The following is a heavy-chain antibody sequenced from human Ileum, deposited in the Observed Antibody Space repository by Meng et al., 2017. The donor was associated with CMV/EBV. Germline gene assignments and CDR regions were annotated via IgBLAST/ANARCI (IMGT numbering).Heavy chain of an antibody. Sequence: SVKVSCKASGYTFTSYYMHWVRQAPGQGLEWMGGIIPILDRPNYAQKFQGRVTITADKSTNTAYMELTSLRSEDTAVYYCARDPTVVTAGFFDYWGQGTLVTVSS. CDR3: ARDPTVVTAGFFDY. J-gene: IGHJ4*02. V-gene: IGHV1-69*10. CDR1: GYTFTSYY. D-gene: IGHD4-23*01. CDR2: IIPILDRP.